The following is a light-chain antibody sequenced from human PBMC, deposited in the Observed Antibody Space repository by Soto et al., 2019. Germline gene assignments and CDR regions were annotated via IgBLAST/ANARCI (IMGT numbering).Light chain of an antibody. V-gene: IGLV2-23*01. CDR3: CSYAGSSLYV. CDR2: EGS. J-gene: IGLJ1*01. Sequence: QSVLTHPASVSGSPGQSITISCTGTSSDVGSYNLVPWYQQHPGKAPKLMIYEGSKRPSGVSNRFSGSKSGNTASLTISGLQAEDEADYYCCSYAGSSLYVFGTGTKVTVL. CDR1: SSDVGSYNL.